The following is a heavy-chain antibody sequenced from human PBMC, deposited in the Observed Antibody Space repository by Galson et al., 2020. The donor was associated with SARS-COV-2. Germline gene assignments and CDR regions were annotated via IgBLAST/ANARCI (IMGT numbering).Heavy chain of an antibody. D-gene: IGHD2-21*02. V-gene: IGHV1-69*13. CDR2: IIPIFGTP. Sequence: SVKVSCKPSGGSFSTYPISWVRLAPGQGLAWLGGIIPIFGTPDYARKFQGRLTITADEATSTAYMELSSLRSEDTAMYYCARGEDCGGDCAVYYLDHWGQGTLVTVSS. CDR1: GGSFSTYP. J-gene: IGHJ4*02. CDR3: ARGEDCGGDCAVYYLDH.